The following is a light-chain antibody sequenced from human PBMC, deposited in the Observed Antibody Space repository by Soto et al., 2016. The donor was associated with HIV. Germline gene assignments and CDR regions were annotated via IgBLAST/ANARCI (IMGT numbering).Light chain of an antibody. CDR3: QVWDSSSDHWV. CDR1: NIGSKS. CDR2: DDA. J-gene: IGLJ3*02. V-gene: IGLV3-21*03. Sequence: SYELTQPPSVSLAPGKTAEIPCGGNNIGSKSVHWYQQKPGQAPVLVLFDDAERPSGIPERFSGSNSGHTATLTISRVEAGDEADYYCQVWDSSSDHWVFGGGTKLDRP.